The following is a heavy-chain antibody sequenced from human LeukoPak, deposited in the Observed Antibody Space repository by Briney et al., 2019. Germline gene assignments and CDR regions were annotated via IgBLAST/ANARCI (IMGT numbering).Heavy chain of an antibody. CDR1: AGTFSSYA. V-gene: IGHV1-69*01. D-gene: IGHD5-24*01. CDR3: ARDRGDGYNFEY. CDR2: IIPIFGTA. J-gene: IGHJ4*02. Sequence: SVSVSFKASAGTFSSYAISWVRQAPGQGLELMGGIIPIFGTANYAQKFQGRVTITADESTSTAYMELSSLRSEDTAVYYCARDRGDGYNFEYWGQGTLVTVSS.